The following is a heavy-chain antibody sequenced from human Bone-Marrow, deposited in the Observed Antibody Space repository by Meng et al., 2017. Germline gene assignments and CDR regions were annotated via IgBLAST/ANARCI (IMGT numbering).Heavy chain of an antibody. D-gene: IGHD5-18*01. J-gene: IGHJ3*02. CDR3: ARDPELWLQRGWGVFDI. Sequence: ASVKVSCKASGYTFTSYDISWVRQAPGQGLEWMGWISAYNGNTNYAQKLQGRVTMTTDTSTSTAYMELRSLRSDDTAVYYCARDPELWLQRGWGVFDIWGQGTMVTVSS. CDR2: ISAYNGNT. CDR1: GYTFTSYD. V-gene: IGHV1-18*01.